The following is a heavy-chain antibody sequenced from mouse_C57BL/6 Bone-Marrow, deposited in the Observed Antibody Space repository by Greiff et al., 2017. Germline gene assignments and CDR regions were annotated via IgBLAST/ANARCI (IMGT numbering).Heavy chain of an antibody. Sequence: VQLQESGAELARPGASVKLSCKASGYTFTSYGISWVKQRTGQGLEWIGEIYPRSGNTYYNEKFKGKATLTADKSSSTAYMELRSLTSEDSAVYFCASHYYGSSLDYWGQGTTLTVSS. D-gene: IGHD1-1*01. CDR2: IYPRSGNT. V-gene: IGHV1-81*01. CDR3: ASHYYGSSLDY. CDR1: GYTFTSYG. J-gene: IGHJ2*01.